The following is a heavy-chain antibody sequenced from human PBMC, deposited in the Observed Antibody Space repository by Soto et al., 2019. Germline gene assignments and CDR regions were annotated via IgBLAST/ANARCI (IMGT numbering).Heavy chain of an antibody. Sequence: VQLVESGGGVVQPGRSLRLSCAASGFTFSSYAMHWVRQAPGKGLEWVAVISYDGSNKYYADSVKGRFTISRDNSKNTLYLQMNSLRAEDTAVYYCATTYYYDSSGYYGLDYWGQGTLVTVSS. CDR3: ATTYYYDSSGYYGLDY. CDR1: GFTFSSYA. J-gene: IGHJ4*02. D-gene: IGHD3-22*01. V-gene: IGHV3-30-3*01. CDR2: ISYDGSNK.